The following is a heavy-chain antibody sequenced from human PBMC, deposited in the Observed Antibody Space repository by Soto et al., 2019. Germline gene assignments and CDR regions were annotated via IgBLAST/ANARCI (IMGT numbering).Heavy chain of an antibody. D-gene: IGHD3-22*01. CDR3: FRLPDYYDSSGRAFEI. CDR2: IYPGDSDT. J-gene: IGHJ3*02. CDR1: GYSFTSYW. V-gene: IGHV5-51*01. Sequence: GDSLKISCKGSGYSFTSYWIGWVRQMPGKGLEWMGIIYPGDSDTRYSPSFQGQVTISADKSISTAYLQCSSLKASYTAMYYCFRLPDYYDSSGRAFEIWGQGTMVTVSS.